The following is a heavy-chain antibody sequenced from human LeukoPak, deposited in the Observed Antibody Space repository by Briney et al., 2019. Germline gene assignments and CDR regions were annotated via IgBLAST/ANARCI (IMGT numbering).Heavy chain of an antibody. Sequence: PGGSLRLSCAASGFTFSDSYMAWIRQAPGKGLEWLSHISNDDSTMYYADSVKGRFTVSRDNAKNSLFLKMNSLRAGDTAVYYGARQSRETRSVYEYYFDYWGQGALVTVSS. D-gene: IGHD5/OR15-5a*01. CDR3: ARQSRETRSVYEYYFDY. V-gene: IGHV3-11*01. CDR2: ISNDDSTM. J-gene: IGHJ4*02. CDR1: GFTFSDSY.